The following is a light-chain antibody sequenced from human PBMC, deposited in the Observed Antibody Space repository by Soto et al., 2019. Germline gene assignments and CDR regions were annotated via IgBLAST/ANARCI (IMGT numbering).Light chain of an antibody. CDR2: YDN. J-gene: IGLJ1*01. CDR3: QAWDGSSDHPDV. V-gene: IGLV3-21*04. Sequence: SYELTQPPSVSVTPGETATITCGGTNIGSKSVHWYQQKPGQAPLLVIYYDNNRPSGIPGRFSGSNSGNTATLIISTVETGDEADYYCQAWDGSSDHPDVFGTGTKLTVL. CDR1: NIGSKS.